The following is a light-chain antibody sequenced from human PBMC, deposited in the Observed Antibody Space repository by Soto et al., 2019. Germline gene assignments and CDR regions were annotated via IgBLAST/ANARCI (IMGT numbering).Light chain of an antibody. J-gene: IGKJ4*01. CDR1: QSVSSSY. V-gene: IGKV3-20*01. CDR2: GAS. Sequence: EIVLTQSPGTLSLSPGERATLSCRASQSVSSSYLAWYQQKPGQAPRHLIYGASSRATGIPDRFSGSGSGTDFTLTISRLEPEDFAVYYCQQYGSSLPLTFGGGTKVEIK. CDR3: QQYGSSLPLT.